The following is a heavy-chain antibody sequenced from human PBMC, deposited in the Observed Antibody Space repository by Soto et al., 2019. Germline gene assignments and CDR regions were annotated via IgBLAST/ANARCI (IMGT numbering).Heavy chain of an antibody. CDR1: GYTFTSYG. J-gene: IGHJ6*02. CDR3: ARGGGSYYPYYYYGMDV. D-gene: IGHD3-10*01. CDR2: ISAYNGNT. V-gene: IGHV1-18*01. Sequence: ASVKVSCKASGYTFTSYGISWVRQAPGQGLEWMGWISAYNGNTNYAQKLQGRVTMTTDTSTSTAYMELRSLRSDDTAVYYCARGGGSYYPYYYYGMDVWGQGTTVTVSS.